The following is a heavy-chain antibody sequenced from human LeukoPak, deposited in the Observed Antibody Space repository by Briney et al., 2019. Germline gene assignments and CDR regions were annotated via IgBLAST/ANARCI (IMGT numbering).Heavy chain of an antibody. CDR3: SSGLMYYYYMDV. CDR1: GGSISSSSYY. V-gene: IGHV4-39*07. J-gene: IGHJ6*03. CDR2: IYYSGST. Sequence: SETLSLTCTVSGGSISSSSYYWGWIRQPPGKGLEWIGSIYYSGSTYYNPSPKSRVTISVDTSKNQFSLKLSSVTAADTAVYYCSSGLMYYYYMDVWGKGTTVTVSS. D-gene: IGHD2-8*01.